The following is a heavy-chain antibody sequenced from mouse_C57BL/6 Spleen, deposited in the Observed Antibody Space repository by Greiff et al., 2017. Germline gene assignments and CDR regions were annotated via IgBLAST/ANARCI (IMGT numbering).Heavy chain of an antibody. CDR2: IHPSDSDT. J-gene: IGHJ2*01. CDR3: ERSRGRGGYYFDY. V-gene: IGHV1-74*01. CDR1: GYTFTSYW. Sequence: VQLQQPGAELVKPGASVKVSCKASGYTFTSYWMHWVKQRPGQGLEWIGRIHPSDSDTNYNQKFKGKATLTVDKSSSTAYMQLSSLTSEDSAVYYCERSRGRGGYYFDYWGQGTTLTVSS. D-gene: IGHD3-3*01.